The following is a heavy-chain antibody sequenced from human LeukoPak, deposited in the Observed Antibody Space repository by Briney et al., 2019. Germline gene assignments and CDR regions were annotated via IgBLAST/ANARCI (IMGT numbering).Heavy chain of an antibody. Sequence: GGSLRLSCAASGFTFTSYAMSWVRQAPGKGLEWVSTISGSGGSTYYADSVKGRFTISRDNSKNTLYLQMNSLRAEDTAVYYCAEGYGSGSSRYYFDYWGQGTLVTVSS. CDR1: GFTFTSYA. CDR3: AEGYGSGSSRYYFDY. D-gene: IGHD3-10*01. J-gene: IGHJ4*02. V-gene: IGHV3-23*01. CDR2: ISGSGGST.